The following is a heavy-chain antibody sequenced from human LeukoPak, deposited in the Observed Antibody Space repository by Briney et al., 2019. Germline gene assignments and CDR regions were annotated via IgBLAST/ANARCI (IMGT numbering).Heavy chain of an antibody. V-gene: IGHV4-39*07. J-gene: IGHJ3*02. D-gene: IGHD3-3*01. CDR2: IYYSGST. Sequence: SETLSLTCTVSGGSISSSSYYWGWIRQPPGKGLEWIGSIYYSGSTYYNPSLKSRVTISVDTSKNQFSLKLSSVTAADTAVYYCARVKKGITIQSGAFDIWGXXXMVTVSS. CDR1: GGSISSSSYY. CDR3: ARVKKGITIQSGAFDI.